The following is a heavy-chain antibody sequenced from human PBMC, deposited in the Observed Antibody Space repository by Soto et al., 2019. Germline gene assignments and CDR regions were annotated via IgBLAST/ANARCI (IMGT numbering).Heavy chain of an antibody. Sequence: GGSLRLSCAASGFTFSNYWMSWVRQAPGKGLEWVSAISGSGGSTYYADSVKGRFTISRDNSKNTLYLQMNSLRAEDTAVYYCAKDLIAAAGYYYYYCGMDVWAKGPRSPSP. D-gene: IGHD6-13*01. V-gene: IGHV3-23*01. CDR2: ISGSGGST. CDR1: GFTFSNYW. J-gene: IGHJ6*02. CDR3: AKDLIAAAGYYYYYCGMDV.